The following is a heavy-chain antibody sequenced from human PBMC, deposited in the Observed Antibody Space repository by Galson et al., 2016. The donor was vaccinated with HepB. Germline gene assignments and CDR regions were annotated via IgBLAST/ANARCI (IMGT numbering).Heavy chain of an antibody. D-gene: IGHD3-22*01. V-gene: IGHV4-39*01. J-gene: IGHJ4*02. CDR1: GGSVSSSTYY. CDR3: ARGFYYDSTGYRGHFDY. Sequence: SETLSLTCTVSGGSVSSSTYYWAWIRQPPGKGLEWIGSMHFSGSNYYKPSPNSRVTMSVDTSENQFSLKLTSVTAADTAVYYCARGFYYDSTGYRGHFDYWGQGTLVTVSS. CDR2: MHFSGSN.